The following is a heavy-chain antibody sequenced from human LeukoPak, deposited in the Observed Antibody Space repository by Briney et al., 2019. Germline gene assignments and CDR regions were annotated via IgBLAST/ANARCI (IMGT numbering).Heavy chain of an antibody. D-gene: IGHD3-22*01. CDR1: GGTFSSYA. Sequence: SVKVSCKASGGTFSSYAISWVRQAPGQGREWMGGIIPIFGTANYAQKFQGRDTITTDESTSTAYMELSSLRSEDTAVYYCAREYYYDSSGYYGRTNWFDPWGQGTLVTVSS. CDR2: IIPIFGTA. CDR3: AREYYYDSSGYYGRTNWFDP. J-gene: IGHJ5*02. V-gene: IGHV1-69*05.